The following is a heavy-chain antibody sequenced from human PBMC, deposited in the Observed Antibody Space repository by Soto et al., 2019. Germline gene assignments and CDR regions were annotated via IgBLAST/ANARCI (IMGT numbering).Heavy chain of an antibody. CDR2: IYYSGST. V-gene: IGHV4-59*08. J-gene: IGHJ6*03. D-gene: IGHD2-2*01. CDR1: GGSFSSYY. CDR3: AGRDCSGTNCYYLDYYYMDV. Sequence: QVQLQESGPGLVRPSETLSLTCTVSGGSFSSYYWTWIRQSPGKGLEWIGYIYYSGSTDYNPSLRRRLAISIDTSKNQFSQRLNSMTAADTAVYYCAGRDCSGTNCYYLDYYYMDVWGKGTTVTVSS.